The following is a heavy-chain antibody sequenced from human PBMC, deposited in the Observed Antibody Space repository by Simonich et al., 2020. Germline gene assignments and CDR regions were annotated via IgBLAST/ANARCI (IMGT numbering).Heavy chain of an antibody. CDR1: GYTFTGYY. CDR3: ARVRFEAFDI. V-gene: IGHV1-2*02. CDR2: INPNCVGK. J-gene: IGHJ3*02. Sequence: QVQLVQSGAEVKKPGASVKVSCKASGYTFTGYYMHWVRQAPGKGLEGVGWINPNCVGKNYAQKFQGRVTMTRDTAISTAYMELSRLRADDTAVYYCARVRFEAFDIWGQGTMVTVSS.